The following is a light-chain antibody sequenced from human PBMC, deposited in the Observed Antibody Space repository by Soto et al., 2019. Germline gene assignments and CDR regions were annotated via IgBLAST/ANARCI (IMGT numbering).Light chain of an antibody. Sequence: QSVVAQPASMSGSPGQSISISCTGTTNDIGDYNYVSWYQQHPGKAPKLIIYEVSKRPSAVSNRFSGSKSGNTASLTISGLQAEDESDYYCSSYTSSGTLYVFGTGTKVTVL. V-gene: IGLV2-14*01. J-gene: IGLJ1*01. CDR1: TNDIGDYNY. CDR2: EVS. CDR3: SSYTSSGTLYV.